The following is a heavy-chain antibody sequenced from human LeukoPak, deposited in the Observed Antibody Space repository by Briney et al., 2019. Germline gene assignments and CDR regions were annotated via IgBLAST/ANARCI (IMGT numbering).Heavy chain of an antibody. CDR3: NFDH. CDR1: GFTFSSYA. CDR2: ISYDGSNK. V-gene: IGHV3-30-3*01. J-gene: IGHJ4*02. Sequence: PGRSLRLSCAASGFTFSSYAMHWVRQAPGKGLEWVAVISYDGSNKYYADSVKGRFTISRDNSKNTLYLQMNSLRAEDTAVYYCNFDHWGQGTLVTVSS.